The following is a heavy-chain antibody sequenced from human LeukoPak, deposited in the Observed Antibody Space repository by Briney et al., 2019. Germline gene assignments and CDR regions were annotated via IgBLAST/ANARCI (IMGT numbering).Heavy chain of an antibody. CDR3: AREGSYGDWGQGFDY. J-gene: IGHJ4*02. CDR2: IKQDGSEK. Sequence: GGSLRLSCAASGFTFCSYWMSWVRQAPGKGLEWVANIKQDGSEKYYVDSVKGRFTISRDNAKNSLYLQMNSLRAEDTAVYYCAREGSYGDWGQGFDYWGQGTLVTVSS. V-gene: IGHV3-7*01. CDR1: GFTFCSYW. D-gene: IGHD4-17*01.